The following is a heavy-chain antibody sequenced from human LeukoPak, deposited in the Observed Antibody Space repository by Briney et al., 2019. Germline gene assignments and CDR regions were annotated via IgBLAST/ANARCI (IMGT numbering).Heavy chain of an antibody. J-gene: IGHJ6*02. CDR2: IIPIFGTA. V-gene: IGHV1-69*13. CDR3: AGLRFLEWSPSPYYYYGMDV. D-gene: IGHD3-3*01. CDR1: GGTFSSYA. Sequence: GASVKVSCKASGGTFSSYAISWVRQAPGQGLDWMGGIIPIFGTANYAQKFQGRVTITADESTSTAYMELSSLRSEDTAVYYCAGLRFLEWSPSPYYYYGMDVWGQGTTVTVSS.